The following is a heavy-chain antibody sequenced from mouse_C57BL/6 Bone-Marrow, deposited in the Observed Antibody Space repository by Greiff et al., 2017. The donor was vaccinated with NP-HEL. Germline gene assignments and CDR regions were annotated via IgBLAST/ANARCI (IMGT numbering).Heavy chain of an antibody. V-gene: IGHV6-3*01. CDR3: TGFYDGYYRAY. CDR2: IRLKSDNYAT. J-gene: IGHJ3*01. Sequence: EVKVVESGGGLVQPGGSMKLSCVASGFTFSNYWMNWVRQSPEKGLEWVAQIRLKSDNYATHYAESVKGRFTISRDDSKSSVYLQMNNVRAEDTGIYYCTGFYDGYYRAYWGQGTLVTVSA. CDR1: GFTFSNYW. D-gene: IGHD2-3*01.